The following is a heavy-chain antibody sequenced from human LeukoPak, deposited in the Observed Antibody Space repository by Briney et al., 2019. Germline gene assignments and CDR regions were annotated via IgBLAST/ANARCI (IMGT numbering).Heavy chain of an antibody. J-gene: IGHJ6*03. CDR2: ICNSGST. Sequence: PQTLSLTCTGSGGAISGGACCWSWIRQHPGKGLEWIGFICNSGSTDYNPSLKTRATISVDMSNSQFSLKLRSVTAADTAVYYRARDEAGARFGAYYMDVWGKGTTVTVSS. CDR1: GGAISGGACC. V-gene: IGHV4-31*03. D-gene: IGHD3-10*01. CDR3: ARDEAGARFGAYYMDV.